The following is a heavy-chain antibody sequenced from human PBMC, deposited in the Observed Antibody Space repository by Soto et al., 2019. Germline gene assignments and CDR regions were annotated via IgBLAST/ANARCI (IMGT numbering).Heavy chain of an antibody. V-gene: IGHV1-46*01. D-gene: IGHD7-27*01. CDR2: INPSGGST. J-gene: IGHJ4*02. CDR1: GYTFTSYY. CDR3: ARDLTGDFADYYFDY. Sequence: QLQLVQSGAEVKKPGASVKVSCKASGYTFTSYYMHWVRQAPGQGLEWMGIINPSGGSTSYAQKYQGRVTMTRDTSTSTVYMELSSLRSEDTAVYYYARDLTGDFADYYFDYWGQGTLVTVSS.